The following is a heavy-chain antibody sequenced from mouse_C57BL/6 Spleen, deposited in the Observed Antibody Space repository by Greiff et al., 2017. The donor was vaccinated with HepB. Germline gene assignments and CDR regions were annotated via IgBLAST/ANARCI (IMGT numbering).Heavy chain of an antibody. D-gene: IGHD1-1*01. CDR1: GYTFTSYT. J-gene: IGHJ3*01. CDR2: INPSSGYT. CDR3: SGEDYYGSSPAY. V-gene: IGHV1-4*01. Sequence: QVQLQQSGAELARPGASVKMSCKASGYTFTSYTMHWVKQRPGQGLEWIGYINPSSGYTKYNQKFKDKATLTADKSSSTAYMQLSSLTSEDSAVYYCSGEDYYGSSPAYWGQGTRVTVSA.